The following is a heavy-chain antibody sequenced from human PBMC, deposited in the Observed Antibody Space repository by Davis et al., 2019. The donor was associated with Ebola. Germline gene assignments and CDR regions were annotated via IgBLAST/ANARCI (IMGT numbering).Heavy chain of an antibody. CDR2: INPNSGGT. J-gene: IGHJ4*02. CDR3: AFQGHIATTPPATEYFDY. Sequence: ASVKVSCKASRYIFMNYYMHWVRQAPGQGLEWMGWINPNSGGTNYDQKFQGRVTMTRDTSISTAYMELSRLRSDDTAVYYCAFQGHIATTPPATEYFDYWGQGTLVTVSS. V-gene: IGHV1-2*02. D-gene: IGHD2-2*01. CDR1: RYIFMNYY.